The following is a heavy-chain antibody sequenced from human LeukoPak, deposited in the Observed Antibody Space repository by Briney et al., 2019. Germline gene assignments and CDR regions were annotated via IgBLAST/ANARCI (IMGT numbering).Heavy chain of an antibody. CDR1: GVADDSNY. CDR2: IYSGGST. Sequence: GVTERLLWEASGVADDSNYMRWVRQAPEKGLEWVSVIYSGGSTYYADSVKGRFTISRDNSKNTLYLQMNSLRAEDTAVYYCARAPITISSAYYYYYYGMDVWGQGTTVTVSS. D-gene: IGHD3-9*01. V-gene: IGHV3-66*01. CDR3: ARAPITISSAYYYYYYGMDV. J-gene: IGHJ6*02.